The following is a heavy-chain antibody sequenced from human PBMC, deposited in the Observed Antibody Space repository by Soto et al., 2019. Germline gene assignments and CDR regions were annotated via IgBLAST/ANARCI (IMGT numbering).Heavy chain of an antibody. CDR1: GGTFSSYA. Sequence: SVKVSCKASGGTFSSYAISWVRQAPGQGLEWMGGIIPIFGTANYAQKFQGRVTITADKSTSTAYMELSSLRSEDTAVYYCASSGIQLWYGRFDPWGQGTLVTVS. CDR3: ASSGIQLWYGRFDP. CDR2: IIPIFGTA. V-gene: IGHV1-69*06. J-gene: IGHJ5*02. D-gene: IGHD5-18*01.